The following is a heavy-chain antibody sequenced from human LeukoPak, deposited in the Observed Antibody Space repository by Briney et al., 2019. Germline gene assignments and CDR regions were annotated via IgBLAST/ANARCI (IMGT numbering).Heavy chain of an antibody. V-gene: IGHV1-2*02. J-gene: IGHJ4*02. CDR3: ARDHHTDLVVVIDY. CDR2: INPNSGGT. Sequence: RASVKVSCKASGYTFTGYYMHWVRQAPGQGLEGMGWINPNSGGTNYAQKFQGRVTMTRNTSISTAYMELSRLRSDDTAVYYCARDHHTDLVVVIDYWGQGTLVTVSS. CDR1: GYTFTGYY. D-gene: IGHD3-22*01.